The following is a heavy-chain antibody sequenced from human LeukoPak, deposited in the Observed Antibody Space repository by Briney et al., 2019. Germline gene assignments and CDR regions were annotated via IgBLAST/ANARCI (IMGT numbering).Heavy chain of an antibody. CDR1: GGSISSSNW. CDR3: ARDRYDSSGYPGAFDL. CDR2: IYHSGST. V-gene: IGHV4-4*02. J-gene: IGHJ3*01. Sequence: PSETLSLTCAVSGGSISSSNWWSWVRQPPGKGLEWIGEIYHSGSTNYNPSLKSRVTISVDTSKNQFSLKLTSVTAADTAVYYCARDRYDSSGYPGAFDLWGQGTMVTVSS. D-gene: IGHD3-22*01.